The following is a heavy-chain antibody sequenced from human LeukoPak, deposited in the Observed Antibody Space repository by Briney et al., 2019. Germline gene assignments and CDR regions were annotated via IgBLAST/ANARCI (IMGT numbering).Heavy chain of an antibody. CDR2: IYYSGST. CDR3: ATSITVTVNAFDI. J-gene: IGHJ3*02. Sequence: SETLSLTCTVSGGSISSYYWSWIRQPPGKGLEWIGYIYYSGSTNYNPSLKSRVTISVDTSKNQFSLKLSSVTAADTAVYLCATSITVTVNAFDIWGQGTMVTVSS. CDR1: GGSISSYY. V-gene: IGHV4-59*12. D-gene: IGHD6-19*01.